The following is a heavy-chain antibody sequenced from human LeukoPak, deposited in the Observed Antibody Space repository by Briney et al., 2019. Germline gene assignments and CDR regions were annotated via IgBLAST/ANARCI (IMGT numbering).Heavy chain of an antibody. CDR3: ARQQALQNLNFDY. J-gene: IGHJ4*02. D-gene: IGHD4-11*01. Sequence: GSSVNVSRKASVYTLTSYDFNWVRQATAPGLEGMGGMNPNSGNTGDAQKFQGRVTMTRDTSTSTVYMELSSLRSEDTAVYYCARQQALQNLNFDYWGQGTLVTVSS. CDR2: MNPNSGNT. V-gene: IGHV1-8*01. CDR1: VYTLTSYD.